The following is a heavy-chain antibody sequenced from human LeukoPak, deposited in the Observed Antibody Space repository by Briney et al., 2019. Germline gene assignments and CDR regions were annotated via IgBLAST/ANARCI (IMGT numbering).Heavy chain of an antibody. V-gene: IGHV4-34*01. CDR2: INHSGST. CDR3: ARVYSSGYPNYYYYMDV. D-gene: IGHD3-22*01. J-gene: IGHJ6*03. CDR1: GGSFSGYY. Sequence: SETLSLTCAVYGGSFSGYYWSWIRQPPGKGLEWIGEINHSGSTNYNPSLKSRVTISVDTSKNQFSLKLSSVTAADTAVYYCARVYSSGYPNYYYYMDVWGKGTTVTVSS.